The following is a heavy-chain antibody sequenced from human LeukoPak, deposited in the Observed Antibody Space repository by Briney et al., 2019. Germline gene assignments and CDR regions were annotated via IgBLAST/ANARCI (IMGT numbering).Heavy chain of an antibody. J-gene: IGHJ4*02. CDR1: GGSISSGSYY. D-gene: IGHD2-8*01. CDR3: AGKPRYCTNGVCTDY. Sequence: SEALSLTCTVSGGSISSGSYYWSWIRQPAGKGLEWIGRIYTSGSTNYNPSLKSRVTISVDTSKNQFSLKLSSVTAADTAVYYCAGKPRYCTNGVCTDYWGQGTLVTASS. CDR2: IYTSGST. V-gene: IGHV4-61*02.